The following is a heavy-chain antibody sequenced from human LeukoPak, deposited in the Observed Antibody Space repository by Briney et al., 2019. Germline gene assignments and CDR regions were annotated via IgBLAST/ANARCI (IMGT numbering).Heavy chain of an antibody. J-gene: IGHJ4*02. CDR3: ARVGAGGITMVRGVINGIYYFDY. CDR1: GYTFTSYY. D-gene: IGHD3-10*01. CDR2: INPSGGST. Sequence: ASVKVSCKASGYTFTSYYMHWVRQAPGQGLERMGIINPSGGSTSYAQKFQGRVTMTTDTSTSTAYMELRSLRSDDTAVYYCARVGAGGITMVRGVINGIYYFDYWGQGTLVTVSS. V-gene: IGHV1-46*01.